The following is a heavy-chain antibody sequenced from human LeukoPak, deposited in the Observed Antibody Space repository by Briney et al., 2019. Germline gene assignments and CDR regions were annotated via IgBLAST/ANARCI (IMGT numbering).Heavy chain of an antibody. J-gene: IGHJ1*01. CDR2: IYDSGST. D-gene: IGHD2-2*01. CDR1: GGSFSSYY. Sequence: PSESLSLTCTVSGGSFSSYYWSWIRQPPGKGLEWIGYIYDSGSTNYNPSLKKRITISVDTSKNQFSLRLSSVPAADTAVYYCASVPESGYCSSTSCYEGSEYFQHWGQGTLVSVSS. V-gene: IGHV4-59*01. CDR3: ASVPESGYCSSTSCYEGSEYFQH.